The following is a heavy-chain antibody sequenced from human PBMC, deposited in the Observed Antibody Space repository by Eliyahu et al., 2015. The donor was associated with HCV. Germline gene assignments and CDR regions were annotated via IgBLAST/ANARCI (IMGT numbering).Heavy chain of an antibody. J-gene: IGHJ4*02. D-gene: IGHD3-10*01. CDR2: IWYDGSNK. V-gene: IGHV3-33*01. CDR1: GFTFGSYG. CDR3: ARARAFGEFYFDY. Sequence: QVQLVESGGGVVQPGRSLRLSCAASGFTFGSYGMHWVRQAPGKGLEWVAVIWYDGSNKYYADSVKGRFTISRDNSKNTLYLQMNSLRAEDTAVYYCARARAFGEFYFDYWGQGTLVTVSS.